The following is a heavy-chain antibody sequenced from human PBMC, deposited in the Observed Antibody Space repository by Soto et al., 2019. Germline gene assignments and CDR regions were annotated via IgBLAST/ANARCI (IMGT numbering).Heavy chain of an antibody. Sequence: EVQLVESGGGLAQPGGSLRLSCAASGFTFGTYWMNWVRQATGKGLEWVATIKQDGSETYYVDSVKGRFTISRDNAKSSLYLQMNSLRAEDTAVYYCVRDRGYCSGGTCYSVLDYWAQGTLVTVSS. V-gene: IGHV3-7*01. CDR3: VRDRGYCSGGTCYSVLDY. J-gene: IGHJ4*02. D-gene: IGHD2-15*01. CDR1: GFTFGTYW. CDR2: IKQDGSET.